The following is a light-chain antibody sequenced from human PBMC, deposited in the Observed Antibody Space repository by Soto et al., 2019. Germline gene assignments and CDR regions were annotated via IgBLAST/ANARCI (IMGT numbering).Light chain of an antibody. J-gene: IGKJ4*01. CDR1: QSVSSN. V-gene: IGKV3-15*01. CDR3: QQSCWHPFTVT. CDR2: DAS. Sequence: EIVITQAPATLSVSPGERATLSCRASQSVSSNLAWYQQKPGQAPRLLIYDASTRATGIPARFSGSGSGTEYTLTISSLQSEDSAVYYCQQSCWHPFTVTFGGGTKVEIK.